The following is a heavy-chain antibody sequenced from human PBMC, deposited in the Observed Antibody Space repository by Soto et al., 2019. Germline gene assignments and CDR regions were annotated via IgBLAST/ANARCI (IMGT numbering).Heavy chain of an antibody. J-gene: IGHJ3*01. CDR2: IYPCYSYT. CDR1: GYTFNTYW. Sequence: PGESLKLSCKGSGYTFNTYWIGWVRQMPGKGLEWMGFIYPCYSYTTYSPSFQGQVTISADKPISTAYLQWSSLKVSDTAIYYCARHKLWMATKNNDAFDVWGQGTKVTVSS. D-gene: IGHD2-21*01. V-gene: IGHV5-51*01. CDR3: ARHKLWMATKNNDAFDV.